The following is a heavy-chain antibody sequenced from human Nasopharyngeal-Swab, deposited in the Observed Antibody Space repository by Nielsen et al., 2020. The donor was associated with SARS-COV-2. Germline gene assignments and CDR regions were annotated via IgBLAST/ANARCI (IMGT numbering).Heavy chain of an antibody. Sequence: SETLSPTCTVPGGSISSYYWTWIRQPPGKGLEWIGYIYYSGSTNYNPSLKSRVTISVDTSKNQFSLKLSSVTAADTAVYYCARFTGLYYYYGMDVWGQGTTVTVSS. CDR1: GGSISSYY. CDR2: IYYSGST. CDR3: ARFTGLYYYYGMDV. D-gene: IGHD1-1*01. J-gene: IGHJ6*02. V-gene: IGHV4-59*01.